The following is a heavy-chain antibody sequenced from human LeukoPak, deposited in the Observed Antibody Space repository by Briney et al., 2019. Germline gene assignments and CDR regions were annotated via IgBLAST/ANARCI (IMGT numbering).Heavy chain of an antibody. CDR1: GYTFTSYG. D-gene: IGHD3-3*01. CDR2: ISAYNGNT. V-gene: IGHV1-18*01. Sequence: WASVKVSCKASGYTFTSYGISWVRQAPGQGLEWMGWISAYNGNTNYAQKLQGRVTMTTDTSTSTAYMELRSLRSDDTAVYYCARLWAIFGVVPTSFDYWGQGTLVTVSS. CDR3: ARLWAIFGVVPTSFDY. J-gene: IGHJ4*02.